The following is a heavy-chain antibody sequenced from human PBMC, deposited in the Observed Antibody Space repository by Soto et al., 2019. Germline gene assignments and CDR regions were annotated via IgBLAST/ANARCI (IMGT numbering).Heavy chain of an antibody. Sequence: QITLKESGPTLVEPTQTLTLTCSFSGFSLTNSGVGVGWFRHAPVKALECLGIIYCDNDRRYNPSLKTRLTITQDTSNKQVVLSMTYMEPGDTGTYYCAHLVSYSAWIVGWFDSWGKVTPFTVS. D-gene: IGHD2-15*01. CDR1: GFSLTNSGVG. J-gene: IGHJ5*01. CDR2: IYCDNDR. CDR3: AHLVSYSAWIVGWFDS. V-gene: IGHV2-5*02.